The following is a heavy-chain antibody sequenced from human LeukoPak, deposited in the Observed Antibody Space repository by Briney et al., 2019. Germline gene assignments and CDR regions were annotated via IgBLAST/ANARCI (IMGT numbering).Heavy chain of an antibody. Sequence: PGGSLRLSCAASGFTFSSYAMHWVRQAPGKGLEWVAVISYDGSNKYYADSVKGRFTISRDNSKNTLYLQMNSLRAEDTAVYYCARDRRQWLVDGWCDPWGQGTLVTVSS. CDR2: ISYDGSNK. D-gene: IGHD6-19*01. CDR3: ARDRRQWLVDGWCDP. V-gene: IGHV3-30-3*01. J-gene: IGHJ5*02. CDR1: GFTFSSYA.